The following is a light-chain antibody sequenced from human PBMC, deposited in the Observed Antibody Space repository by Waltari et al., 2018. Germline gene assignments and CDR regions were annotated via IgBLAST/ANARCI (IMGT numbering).Light chain of an antibody. CDR3: QQYKAWPLT. CDR2: DVS. Sequence: IVMTQSPATLSVSPGERAILSCRASQSVGSELAWYQQKPGQSPRILIYDVSTGAPGVPDRFKGSGSGTEFTLTVSSLQSEDFAVYYCQQYKAWPLTFGQGTRL. J-gene: IGKJ5*01. CDR1: QSVGSE. V-gene: IGKV3-15*01.